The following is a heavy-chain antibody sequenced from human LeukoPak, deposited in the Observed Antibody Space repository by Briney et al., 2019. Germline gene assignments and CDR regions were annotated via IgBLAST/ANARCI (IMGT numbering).Heavy chain of an antibody. CDR2: ISGSSSYI. V-gene: IGHV3-21*01. Sequence: GGSLRLSCAASGFTFSSYSMNWVRQAPGKGLDWVSSISGSSSYIYYGDSVKGRFTISRDNAKNSLFLQMNSLRAEDTAVYYCARAVVRGVIVPADAFDIWGQGTMVTVSS. D-gene: IGHD3-10*01. CDR1: GFTFSSYS. CDR3: ARAVVRGVIVPADAFDI. J-gene: IGHJ3*02.